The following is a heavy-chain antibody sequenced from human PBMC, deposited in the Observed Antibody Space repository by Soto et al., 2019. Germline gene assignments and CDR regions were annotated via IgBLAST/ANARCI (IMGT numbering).Heavy chain of an antibody. CDR1: GFTFRNYA. Sequence: GGSLRLSCTASGFTFRNYAMHWVRQAPGKGLEYVSGISSNGGSTYFANSVKDRFTISRDNSKNTLYLQMGSLRAEDMAVYYCARAYSGYIGYDWTLDFWGRGTMVTVYS. CDR2: ISSNGGST. CDR3: ARAYSGYIGYDWTLDF. V-gene: IGHV3-64*01. J-gene: IGHJ4*02. D-gene: IGHD5-12*01.